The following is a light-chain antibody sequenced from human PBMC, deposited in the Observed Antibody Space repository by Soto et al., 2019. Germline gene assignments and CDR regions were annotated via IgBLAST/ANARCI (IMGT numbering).Light chain of an antibody. CDR2: GAS. CDR3: QQYNNWPPYT. Sequence: ETVMTQSPVTLSVSPGERATLSCRASQSVAINLAWYQQRPGQAPRLLIYGASTRATGIPARFSGSGSGTEFTLTISSLKSEHFAVYYCQQYNNWPPYTFGQGTKV. V-gene: IGKV3-15*01. J-gene: IGKJ2*01. CDR1: QSVAIN.